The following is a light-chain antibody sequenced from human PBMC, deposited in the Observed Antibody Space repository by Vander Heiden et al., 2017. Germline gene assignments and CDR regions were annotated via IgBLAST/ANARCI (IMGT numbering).Light chain of an antibody. Sequence: DIVMTQSPDSLAVSLGERATINCKSSQSVLYSSNNKYYLAWYQQKPGQPPKLLIYWASTRESGVPDRFSGSGSGTDFTLTISSLQAEDMAVYYCQQYYSTPPTFGGGTKVEIK. J-gene: IGKJ4*01. CDR2: WAS. V-gene: IGKV4-1*01. CDR1: QSVLYSSNNKYY. CDR3: QQYYSTPPT.